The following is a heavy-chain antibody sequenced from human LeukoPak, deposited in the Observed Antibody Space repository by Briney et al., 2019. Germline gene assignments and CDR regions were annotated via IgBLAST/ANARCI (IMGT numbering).Heavy chain of an antibody. CDR2: IYNRGSA. V-gene: IGHV4-4*09. Sequence: PSETLSLTCTVSGGSISSYYWSWIRQPPGKGLEWIGYIYNRGSANYNPSLKSRVTISVDTSKNQFSLKLSSVTAADTAVYYCASGITGTTGSYYYYYMDVWGKGTTVTVPS. CDR3: ASGITGTTGSYYYYYMDV. D-gene: IGHD1-14*01. CDR1: GGSISSYY. J-gene: IGHJ6*03.